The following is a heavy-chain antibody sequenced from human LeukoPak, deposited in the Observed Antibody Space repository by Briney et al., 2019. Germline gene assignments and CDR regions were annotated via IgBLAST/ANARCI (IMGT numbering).Heavy chain of an antibody. J-gene: IGHJ4*02. CDR1: GGSSSGYY. Sequence: SETLSLTCAVYGGSSSGYYWSWIRQPPGKGLEWIGEINHSGSTNYNPSLKSRVSISVDTSKNQFSLKLSPVTAADTAVYYCARGLSYGGNSGKLDYWGQGTLVTVSS. CDR2: INHSGST. CDR3: ARGLSYGGNSGKLDY. V-gene: IGHV4-34*01. D-gene: IGHD4-23*01.